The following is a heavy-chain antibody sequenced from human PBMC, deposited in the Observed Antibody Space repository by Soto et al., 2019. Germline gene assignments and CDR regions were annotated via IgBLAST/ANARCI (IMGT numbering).Heavy chain of an antibody. CDR3: AAYRRGEGGRGY. D-gene: IGHD6-19*01. Sequence: QVQLQESGPGVVKPSETLSLTCTVSGASVSSHHWTWIRQPPGKGLEWIGDYSDSDSYSPSLKSRVTISADTSKNQFSLNLSSVTAADTAVYYCAAYRRGEGGRGYWGQGTLVTVSS. CDR2: DYSDSD. CDR1: GASVSSHH. J-gene: IGHJ4*02. V-gene: IGHV4-59*08.